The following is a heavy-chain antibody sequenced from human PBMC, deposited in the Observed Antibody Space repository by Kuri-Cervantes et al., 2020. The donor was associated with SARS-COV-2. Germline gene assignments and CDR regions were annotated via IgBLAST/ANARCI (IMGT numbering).Heavy chain of an antibody. D-gene: IGHD2-15*01. CDR1: GFTVSSNY. CDR2: IYSGGST. Sequence: GESLKISCAASGFTVSSNYMSWVRQAPGKGLEWVSVIYSGGSTYYADSVKGRFTISRDNSKNTLYLQMNSPRAEDTAVYYCARDERWRYCSGGSCYGDYYYGMDVWGQGTTVTVSS. V-gene: IGHV3-53*01. CDR3: ARDERWRYCSGGSCYGDYYYGMDV. J-gene: IGHJ6*02.